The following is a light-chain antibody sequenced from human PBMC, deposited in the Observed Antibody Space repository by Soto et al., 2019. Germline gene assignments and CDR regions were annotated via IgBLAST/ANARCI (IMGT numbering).Light chain of an antibody. Sequence: DIQMTQSPSTLSPSLGNRVTTPCRASQTISSWLAWYQQKPGKAPKLLIYDVSSLESGVPSRFSGSGSGTEFTLTISSLQPDDFATYYCQQYNTFWTFGQGTKVDIK. CDR3: QQYNTFWT. V-gene: IGKV1-5*01. J-gene: IGKJ1*01. CDR1: QTISSW. CDR2: DVS.